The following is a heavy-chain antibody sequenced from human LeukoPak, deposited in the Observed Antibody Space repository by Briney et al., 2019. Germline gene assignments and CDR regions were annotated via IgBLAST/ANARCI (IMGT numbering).Heavy chain of an antibody. V-gene: IGHV1-18*01. CDR2: ISAYNGNT. D-gene: IGHD2-2*01. CDR3: ARVGGYCSSTSCYSAY. CDR1: GYTFTSYG. Sequence: ASVKVSGKASGYTFTSYGISWVRQAPVQGIECMGWISAYNGNTNYAQKLQGRVTMTTDKSKSRAYTELRRLRSDDTAVYYCARVGGYCSSTSCYSAYWGQGTLVTVSS. J-gene: IGHJ4*02.